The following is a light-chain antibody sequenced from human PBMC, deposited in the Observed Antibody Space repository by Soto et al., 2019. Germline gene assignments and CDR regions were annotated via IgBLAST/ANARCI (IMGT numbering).Light chain of an antibody. J-gene: IGKJ1*01. CDR3: QQYGSSPQT. Sequence: EIVLTQSPGTLSLSPGERATLSCRASQSVSSNFLAWFQQKPGQAPRLLIYAASSRATGIPDRFSGSGSGTDFTLTISRLEPGDLAVYYCQQYGSSPQTFGEGTKVEIK. CDR2: AAS. CDR1: QSVSSNF. V-gene: IGKV3-20*01.